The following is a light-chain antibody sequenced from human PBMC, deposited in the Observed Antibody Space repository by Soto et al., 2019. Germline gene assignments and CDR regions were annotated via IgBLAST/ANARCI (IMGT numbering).Light chain of an antibody. J-gene: IGKJ3*01. Sequence: DIVMTQSPLSLPVTPGAPASISCRSSQSLLHSNGYNYLDWYLQKPGQSPQLLIYLGSNRASGVPDRFSGSGSGTDFTLKIRRVEAEDVGVYYCMQTLQTPFTFGPGTKVDIK. CDR1: QSLLHSNGYNY. CDR2: LGS. V-gene: IGKV2-28*01. CDR3: MQTLQTPFT.